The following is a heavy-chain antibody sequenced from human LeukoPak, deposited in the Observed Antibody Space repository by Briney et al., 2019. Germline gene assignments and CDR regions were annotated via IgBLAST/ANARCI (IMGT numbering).Heavy chain of an antibody. V-gene: IGHV3-23*01. Sequence: GGYLRLSCAVSGITLGNYGMSWVRQAPGKGLEWVAGISDSGGSTNYADSVKGRFTISRDNPKNTLYLQMNSLRAEDTAVYFCAKRGVVIRVILVGFHKEAYYFDSWGQGALVTVSS. CDR2: ISDSGGST. D-gene: IGHD3-22*01. CDR3: AKRGVVIRVILVGFHKEAYYFDS. J-gene: IGHJ4*02. CDR1: GITLGNYG.